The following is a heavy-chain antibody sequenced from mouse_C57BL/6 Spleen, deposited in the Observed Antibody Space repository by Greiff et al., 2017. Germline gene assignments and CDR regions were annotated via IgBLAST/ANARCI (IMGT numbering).Heavy chain of an antibody. CDR2: ISSGSSTI. V-gene: IGHV5-17*01. CDR3: ARDRDYAMDY. J-gene: IGHJ4*01. CDR1: GFTFSDYG. Sequence: EVKLVESGGGLVKPGGSLKLSCAASGFTFSDYGMHWVRQAPEKGLEWVAYISSGSSTIYYADTVKGRFTISRDNAKNTLFLQMTSLRSEDTAMYYCARDRDYAMDYWGPGTSVTVSS. D-gene: IGHD3-2*01.